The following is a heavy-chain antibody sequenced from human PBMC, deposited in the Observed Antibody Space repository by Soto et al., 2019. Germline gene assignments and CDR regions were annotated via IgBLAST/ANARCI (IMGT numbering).Heavy chain of an antibody. CDR3: ASSRGITGTTDPRGMDV. Sequence: GASVKVSCKASGGTFSGYAISWVRQAPGQGLEWMGGIIPIFGTANYAQKFQGRVTITADESTSTAYMELSSLRSEDTAVYYCASSRGITGTTDPRGMDVWGQGTTVTVSS. D-gene: IGHD1-7*01. CDR1: GGTFSGYA. CDR2: IIPIFGTA. V-gene: IGHV1-69*13. J-gene: IGHJ6*02.